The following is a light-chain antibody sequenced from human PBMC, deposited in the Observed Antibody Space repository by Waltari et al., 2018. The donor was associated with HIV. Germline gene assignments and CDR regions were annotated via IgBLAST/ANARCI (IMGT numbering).Light chain of an antibody. CDR3: AAWDDSLSGWV. V-gene: IGLV1-47*01. J-gene: IGLJ3*02. CDR2: RNS. Sequence: QSALTQPPSTSGTPGQTVTIPCSGSSSNIGDNYVSWYQQLPGTAPKLLIYRNSQRPSGVCDRFSGSKSGTSASLAINDLRSEDEAEYHCAAWDDSLSGWVFGGGTNLTVL. CDR1: SSNIGDNY.